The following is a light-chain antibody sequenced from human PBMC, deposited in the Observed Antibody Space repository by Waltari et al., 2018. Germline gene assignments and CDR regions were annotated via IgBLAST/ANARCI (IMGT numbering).Light chain of an antibody. CDR2: AAS. V-gene: IGKV1-8*01. CDR3: QQYYSYQYT. CDR1: QGISSY. Sequence: AIRMTQSPSSLSASTGDRVTIPCRASQGISSYLAWYQQKPGKAPKLLIYAASTLQSGVPSRFSGSGSGTDFTLTISCLQSEDFATYYCQQYYSYQYTFGQGTKLEIK. J-gene: IGKJ2*01.